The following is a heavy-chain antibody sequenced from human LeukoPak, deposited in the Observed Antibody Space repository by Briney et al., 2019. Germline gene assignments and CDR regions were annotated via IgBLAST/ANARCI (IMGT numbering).Heavy chain of an antibody. J-gene: IGHJ4*02. D-gene: IGHD6-19*01. V-gene: IGHV1-18*01. CDR3: ARAGSGSGWYFDY. CDR1: GYDFTSVG. Sequence: ASVKVSCKASGYDFTSVGITWVRRAPGQGLEWMGWISPYNGNTRYAQKFQGRVAMTTDTSTTTAYMELRGLRFNDTAVYYCARAGSGSGWYFDYWGRGTLVTVSS. CDR2: ISPYNGNT.